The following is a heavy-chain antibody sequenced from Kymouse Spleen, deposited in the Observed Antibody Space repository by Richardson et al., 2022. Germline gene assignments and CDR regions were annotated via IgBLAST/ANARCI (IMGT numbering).Heavy chain of an antibody. CDR1: GFSLSTSGMC. CDR3: ARMIRIL**YQLRGRITTTTTVWTS. Sequence: QVTLRESGPALVKPTQTLTLTCTFSGFSLSTSGMCVRWVRQPPGKALEWLALIDWDDDKYYSTSLKTRLTISKDTSKNQVVLTMTNMDPVDTATYYCARMIRIL**YQLRGRITTTTTVWTSGAKGPRSPSPQ. J-gene: IGHJ6*02. D-gene: IGHD2-2*02. CDR2: IDWDDDK. V-gene: IGHV2-70*d01.